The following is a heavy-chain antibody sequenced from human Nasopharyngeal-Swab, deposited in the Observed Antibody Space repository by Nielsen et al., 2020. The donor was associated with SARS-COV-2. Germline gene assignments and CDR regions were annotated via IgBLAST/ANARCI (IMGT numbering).Heavy chain of an antibody. D-gene: IGHD6-19*01. Sequence: SGPMLVKPTQTLTLTCTFSGFPLSTSGVGVGWIRQPPGKALEWLALIYWDDDKRYSPSLKSRLTITKDTSKNQVVLTMTNMDPVDTATYYCAHIVSRGWYGEDFDYWGQGTLVTVSS. CDR2: IYWDDDK. CDR3: AHIVSRGWYGEDFDY. J-gene: IGHJ4*02. CDR1: GFPLSTSGVG. V-gene: IGHV2-5*02.